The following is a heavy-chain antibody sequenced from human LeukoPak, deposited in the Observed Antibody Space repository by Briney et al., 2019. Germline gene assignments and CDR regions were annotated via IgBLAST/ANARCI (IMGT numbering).Heavy chain of an antibody. CDR2: INHSGST. CDR1: GGSISSGGYY. V-gene: IGHV4-30-2*01. CDR3: ARHPLPHYNDY. J-gene: IGHJ4*02. Sequence: PSETLSLTCTVSGGSISSGGYYWSWIRQPPGKGLEWIGEINHSGSTNYNPSLKSRVTISVDTSKNQFSLKLSSVTAADTAVYYCARHPLPHYNDYWGQGTLVTVSS.